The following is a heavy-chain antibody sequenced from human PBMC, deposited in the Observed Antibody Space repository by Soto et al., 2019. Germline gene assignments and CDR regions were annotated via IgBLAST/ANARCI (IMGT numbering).Heavy chain of an antibody. CDR2: IYSNGDT. CDR3: ARRGGSSSGYYYAMDV. J-gene: IGHJ6*02. CDR1: SDSMNSGGYY. V-gene: IGHV4-31*03. D-gene: IGHD6-6*01. Sequence: PSETLSLTCSVSSDSMNSGGYYWSWIRQHPGKGLEWIGYIYSNGDTYYNPSLKSRVTISVGTSKNQFSLNLTSVTAADTAVYYCARRGGSSSGYYYAMDVWGQGTTVTVSS.